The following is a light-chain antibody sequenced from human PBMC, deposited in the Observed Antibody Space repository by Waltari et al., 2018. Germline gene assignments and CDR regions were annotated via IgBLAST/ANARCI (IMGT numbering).Light chain of an antibody. J-gene: IGKJ1*01. CDR1: QSLLHSNGYNY. V-gene: IGKV2-28*01. CDR3: MQALQTPWT. CDR2: LGC. Sequence: DIVMTQSPLSLTVTPGEPASISCRSSQSLLHSNGYNYLDWYLQKPGQSPQLLMYLGCNRASGVTDRFSGSGSGTDFTLKISRVEAEDVGVYYCMQALQTPWTFGQGTKVEIK.